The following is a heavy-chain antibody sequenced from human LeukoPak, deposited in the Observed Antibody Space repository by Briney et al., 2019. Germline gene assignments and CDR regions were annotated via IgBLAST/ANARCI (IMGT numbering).Heavy chain of an antibody. V-gene: IGHV3-21*01. J-gene: IGHJ4*02. CDR3: ARVAYTYVFDF. CDR2: ISPSSTYT. CDR1: GFSFSLYV. Sequence: GGSLRLFCAASGFSFSLYVMNWVRQAPGKGLEWVASISPSSTYTFYGDAVKGRFTISRDDTTNSVHLQMNSLGPEDTAVYYCARVAYTYVFDFWGQGTLLTVSS. D-gene: IGHD3-16*01.